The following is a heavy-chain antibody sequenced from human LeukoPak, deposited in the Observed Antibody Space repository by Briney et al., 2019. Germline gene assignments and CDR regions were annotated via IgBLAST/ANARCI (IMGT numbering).Heavy chain of an antibody. CDR3: ARDHEDYGDYVDAFDI. J-gene: IGHJ3*02. D-gene: IGHD4-17*01. V-gene: IGHV4-39*07. Sequence: PSETLSLTCTVSGGSISSSSYYWGWIRQPPGKGLEWIGSIYYSGSTYYNPSLKSRVTISVDTSKNQFSLKLSSVTAADTAVYYCARDHEDYGDYVDAFDIWGQGTMVTVSS. CDR2: IYYSGST. CDR1: GGSISSSSYY.